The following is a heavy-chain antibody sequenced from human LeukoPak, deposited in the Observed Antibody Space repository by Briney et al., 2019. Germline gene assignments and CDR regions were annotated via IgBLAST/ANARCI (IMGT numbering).Heavy chain of an antibody. CDR2: INHSGST. V-gene: IGHV4-34*01. D-gene: IGHD2-2*01. Sequence: PSETLSLTCAVYGGSFSGYYWSWIRQPPGKGLEWIGEINHSGSTNYNPSLKSRVTISVDTSKNQFSLKLSSVTVADTAVYYCARGRRYCSSTSCYLSWFDPWGQGTLVTVSS. J-gene: IGHJ5*02. CDR3: ARGRRYCSSTSCYLSWFDP. CDR1: GGSFSGYY.